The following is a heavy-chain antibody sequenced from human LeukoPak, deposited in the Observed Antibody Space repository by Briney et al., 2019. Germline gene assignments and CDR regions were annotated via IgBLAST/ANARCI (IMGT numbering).Heavy chain of an antibody. CDR3: ARRPGIAAAGIDY. CDR2: MWFDGSNE. Sequence: GGSLRLSCAASGFSFRTYGMHWVRQAPGKGLEGVAVMWFDGSNENYADSVKGRFTISRDISKNTVYLQLNSLRVEDTAVYYCARRPGIAAAGIDYWGQGTLVTVSS. D-gene: IGHD6-13*01. CDR1: GFSFRTYG. J-gene: IGHJ4*02. V-gene: IGHV3-33*01.